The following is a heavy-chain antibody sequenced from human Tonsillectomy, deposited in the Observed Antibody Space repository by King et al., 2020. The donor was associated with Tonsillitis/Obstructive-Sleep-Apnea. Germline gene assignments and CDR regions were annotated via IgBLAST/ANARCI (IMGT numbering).Heavy chain of an antibody. D-gene: IGHD5-24*01. V-gene: IGHV4-61*03. CDR1: XGXVRSXHYF. CDR3: AXARRRDGYNGIDF. Sequence: PLQESGPGLVKPSETLSLTCSVSXGXVRSXHYFWNWIRLPPGKGLXWXGYVYXSXRTEYNPSLKSRITLSLDMSKNLFPLKMNSMPPADTAISYCAXARRRDGYNGIDFGGXGTLVTVYS. J-gene: IGHJ4*02. CDR2: VYXSXRT.